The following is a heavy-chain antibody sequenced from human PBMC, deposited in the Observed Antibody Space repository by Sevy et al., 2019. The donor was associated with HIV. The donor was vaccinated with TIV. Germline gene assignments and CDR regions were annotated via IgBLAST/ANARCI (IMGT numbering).Heavy chain of an antibody. CDR2: LSFAGGKI. J-gene: IGHJ4*02. V-gene: IGHV3-23*01. CDR1: GFPLILNS. Sequence: GGSLSLSGEALGFPLILNSLSWVRQPPGRGLEWVETLSFAGGKINNADSVKGRFTMSRADSKNAVYLQMNNLRVEDTAIYYCAREGCTRPHDYWGQGTLVTVSS. D-gene: IGHD2-8*01. CDR3: AREGCTRPHDY.